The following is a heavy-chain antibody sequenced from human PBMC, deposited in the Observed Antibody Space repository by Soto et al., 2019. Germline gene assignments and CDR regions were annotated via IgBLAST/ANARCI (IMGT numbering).Heavy chain of an antibody. CDR3: AKDRRYDILTGSDYYYYYGMDV. J-gene: IGHJ6*02. CDR2: ISYDGRNK. CDR1: GFTFSSNG. D-gene: IGHD3-9*01. V-gene: IGHV3-30*18. Sequence: SVRLSFAASGFTFSSNGMHWVRQAPGKGLEWVAVISYDGRNKYYADSVKGRFTISRDNSKNTLYLQMNSLRAEDTAVYYCAKDRRYDILTGSDYYYYYGMDVWGQGTTVTVSS.